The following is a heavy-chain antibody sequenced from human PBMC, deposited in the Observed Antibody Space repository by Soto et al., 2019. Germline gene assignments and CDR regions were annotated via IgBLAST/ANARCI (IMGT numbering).Heavy chain of an antibody. CDR2: IYWDDDK. V-gene: IGHV2-5*02. CDR3: EHRSGSYFDY. Sequence: QITLKASGPTLVKPTQPLTLTCTFSGFPLSTSGVNVGWIRQPPGKALECLALIYWDDDKHYSPSLKSRLTISKDTPNNQVVLTMTNMDPVDTATCYCEHRSGSYFDYWGQGTLVTVSS. CDR1: GFPLSTSGVN. D-gene: IGHD2-15*01. J-gene: IGHJ4*02.